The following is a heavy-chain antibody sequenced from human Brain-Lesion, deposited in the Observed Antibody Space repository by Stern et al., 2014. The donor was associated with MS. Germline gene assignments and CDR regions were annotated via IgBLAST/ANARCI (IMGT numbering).Heavy chain of an antibody. CDR2: IFNSGST. CDR1: GGSISSGGYY. CDR3: ARGRVVPGFQYYATDV. V-gene: IGHV4-61*02. D-gene: IGHD2-2*01. J-gene: IGHJ6*02. Sequence: QVQLQESGPGLVKPSQTLSLSCTVSGGSISSGGYYWSWIRQPAGKGLEWIGRIFNSGSTSYNPSLKRRVPISITTSKNPISLQLNSMTAADTAVYYCARGRVVPGFQYYATDVWGQGTTVIVSS.